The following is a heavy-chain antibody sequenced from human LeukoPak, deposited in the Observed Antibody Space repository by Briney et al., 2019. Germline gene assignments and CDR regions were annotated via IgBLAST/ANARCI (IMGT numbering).Heavy chain of an antibody. CDR3: ARGGYYYYGMDV. Sequence: SQTLSLTCVISGDSVSSNSATWNWIRQSPSRGLEWLGRTHYRSKWYNEYAVSVKSRITINPDTSKNQFSLQLNSVTPEDTAVYYCARGGYYYYGMDVWGQGTTVTVSS. CDR2: THYRSKWYN. J-gene: IGHJ6*02. CDR1: GDSVSSNSAT. V-gene: IGHV6-1*01.